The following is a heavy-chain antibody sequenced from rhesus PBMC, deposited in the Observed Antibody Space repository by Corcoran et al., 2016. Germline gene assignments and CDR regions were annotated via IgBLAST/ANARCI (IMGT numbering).Heavy chain of an antibody. J-gene: IGHJ4*01. CDR3: ARKTALGFDY. CDR1: GFSLSTSGXG. D-gene: IGHD3S6*01. Sequence: QVTLKESGPALVKPTQTLTLTCTFSGFSLSTSGXGVGWIRQPSRKTLEWLAHIYLDDDKRYSTSLKSRLNISKDTSKNQVVLTMTNMDPVDTATYYCARKTALGFDYWGQGVLVTVSS. CDR2: IYLDDDK. V-gene: IGHV2-1*01.